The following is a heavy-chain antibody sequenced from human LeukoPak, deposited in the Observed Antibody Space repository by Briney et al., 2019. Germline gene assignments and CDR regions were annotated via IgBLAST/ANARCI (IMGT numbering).Heavy chain of an antibody. J-gene: IGHJ4*02. CDR3: ARHDYGDYGAGGYFDY. D-gene: IGHD4-17*01. CDR2: IYYSGST. V-gene: IGHV4-39*01. Sequence: SETLSLTCTVSGGSISSSSYYWGWIRQPPGKGLEWIGSIYYSGSTYYNPSFKSRVTISVDTSKNQFSLKLSSVTAADTAVYYCARHDYGDYGAGGYFDYWGQGTLVTVSS. CDR1: GGSISSSSYY.